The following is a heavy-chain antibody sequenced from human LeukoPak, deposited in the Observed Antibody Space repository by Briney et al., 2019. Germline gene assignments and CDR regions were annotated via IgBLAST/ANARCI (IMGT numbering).Heavy chain of an antibody. V-gene: IGHV4-61*01. J-gene: IGHJ4*02. D-gene: IGHD6-13*01. CDR2: IYYSGST. CDR1: GDSVSSGSYY. CDR3: ARAGGWRIAAADLDY. Sequence: PSETLSLTCTVSGDSVSSGSYYWSWIRQPPGKGLEWIGYIYYSGSTSYNPSLKSRVTISVDTSKNLFSLKLNSVTAADTAVYYCARAGGWRIAAADLDYWGQGTLVTVSS.